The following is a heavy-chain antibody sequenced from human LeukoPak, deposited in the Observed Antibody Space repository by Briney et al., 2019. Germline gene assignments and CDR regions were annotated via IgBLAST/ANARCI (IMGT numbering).Heavy chain of an antibody. CDR2: ISSSSSYI. D-gene: IGHD1-26*01. V-gene: IGHV3-21*01. CDR3: ARYYIIGSGSYSPPYFDY. J-gene: IGHJ4*02. Sequence: GGSLRLSCAASGFTFSSYSMNWVRQAPGKGLEWVSSISSSSSYIYYADSVKGRFTISRDNAKNSLYLQMNSLRAEDTAVYYCARYYIIGSGSYSPPYFDYWGQGNLVTVSS. CDR1: GFTFSSYS.